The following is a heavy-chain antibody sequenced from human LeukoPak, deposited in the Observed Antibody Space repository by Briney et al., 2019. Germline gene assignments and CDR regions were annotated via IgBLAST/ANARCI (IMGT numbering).Heavy chain of an antibody. V-gene: IGHV5-51*01. CDR3: ARRRGVPSGRDTFDI. CDR2: IFPVDSET. Sequence: GETLTISCKISGYNITPFRICGVRQNTGKGLEWMGIIFPVDSETRCSPSFQGQVTMSAYISISTAYLQWTTLKASDTAMYYCARRRGVPSGRDTFDIWGQGTMVTVSS. CDR1: GYNITPFR. D-gene: IGHD3-10*01. J-gene: IGHJ3*02.